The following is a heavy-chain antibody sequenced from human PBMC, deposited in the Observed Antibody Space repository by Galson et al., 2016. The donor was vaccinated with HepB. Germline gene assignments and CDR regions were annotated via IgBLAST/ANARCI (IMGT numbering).Heavy chain of an antibody. Sequence: CAISGDSVSRESVVWTWIDGVLWNWIRQSPSRGLEWLGRTYYRSQWYNDYAVSVKSRIIIKADTSKNLFSLQLNSVTPEDTAMYYCARDRGSAQYFFDSWGQGTLVTVSS. CDR1: GDSVSRESVV. CDR2: TYYRSQWYN. V-gene: IGHV6-1*01. J-gene: IGHJ4*02. CDR3: ARDRGSAQYFFDS.